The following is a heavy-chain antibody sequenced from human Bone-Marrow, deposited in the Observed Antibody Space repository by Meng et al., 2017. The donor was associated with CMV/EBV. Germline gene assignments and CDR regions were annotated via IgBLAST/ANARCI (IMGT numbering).Heavy chain of an antibody. V-gene: IGHV1-69*02. J-gene: IGHJ6*02. CDR2: IIPILGIA. Sequence: SVKVSCKASGGTSSSYTISWVRQAPGQGLEWMGRIIPILGIANYAQKFQGRVTITADKSTSTAYMELSSLRSEDTAVYYCARVPTVVVPAATYYYYGMDVWGQGTTVTVSS. CDR1: GGTSSSYT. CDR3: ARVPTVVVPAATYYYYGMDV. D-gene: IGHD2-2*01.